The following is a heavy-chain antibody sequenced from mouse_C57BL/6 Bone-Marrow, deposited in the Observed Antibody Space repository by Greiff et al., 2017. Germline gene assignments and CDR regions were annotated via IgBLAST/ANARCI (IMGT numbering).Heavy chain of an antibody. J-gene: IGHJ4*01. CDR1: GYTFTDYE. CDR2: IDPETGGT. Sequence: QVQLQQSGAELVRPGASVTLSCKASGYTFTDYEMHWVKQTPVHGLEWIGAIDPETGGTAYNQKFKGKAILTADKSSSTAYMELRSLTSEDSAVYYCTRKYTPYAMDYWGKEPQSPSPQ. D-gene: IGHD1-3*01. V-gene: IGHV1-15*01. CDR3: TRKYTPYAMDY.